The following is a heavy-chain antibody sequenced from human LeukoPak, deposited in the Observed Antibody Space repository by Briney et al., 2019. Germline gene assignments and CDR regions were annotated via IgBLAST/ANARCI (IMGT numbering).Heavy chain of an antibody. CDR1: GGSISSSSYY. V-gene: IGHV4-39*07. J-gene: IGHJ3*02. CDR2: IYYSGSP. CDR3: ARPWAGHDAFDI. D-gene: IGHD3-10*01. Sequence: SETLSLTCTVSGGSISSSSYYWGWIRQPPGKGLEWIGSIYYSGSPYYNSSLKSRVTISVDTSKNQFSLKLSSVTAADTAVYYCARPWAGHDAFDIWGQGTMVTVSS.